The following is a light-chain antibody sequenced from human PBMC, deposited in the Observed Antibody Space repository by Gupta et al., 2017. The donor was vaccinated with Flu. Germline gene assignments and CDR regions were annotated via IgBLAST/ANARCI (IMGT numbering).Light chain of an antibody. CDR3: CAYADNTTDPDV. J-gene: IGLJ1*01. CDR1: SSDIGTYNL. Sequence: QSAVTQPASLSGSPGQSITISCTGTSSDIGTYNLVSWYQHHPGRAPKLFLYEGSKRPSGVAAGFSAAPSCNTAAPTTTGLQAEEEAAYYYCAYADNTTDPDVFGTGTKLTVL. V-gene: IGLV2-23*01. CDR2: EGS.